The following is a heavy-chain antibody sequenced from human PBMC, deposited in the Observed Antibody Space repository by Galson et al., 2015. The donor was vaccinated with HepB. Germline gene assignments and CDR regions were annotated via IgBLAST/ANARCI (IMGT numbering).Heavy chain of an antibody. CDR2: IYSGDSDT. V-gene: IGHV5-51*01. CDR1: GYSFTSYW. D-gene: IGHD6-13*01. CDR3: ARHSRSSWYVDY. Sequence: QSGAEVKKPGESLKISCKGSGYSFTSYWIGWVRQIPGKGLEWMGIIYSGDSDTRYSPSFQGQVAISVDKSISTAYLQWSSLKASDTAMYFCARHSRSSWYVDYWGQGTLVTVSS. J-gene: IGHJ4*02.